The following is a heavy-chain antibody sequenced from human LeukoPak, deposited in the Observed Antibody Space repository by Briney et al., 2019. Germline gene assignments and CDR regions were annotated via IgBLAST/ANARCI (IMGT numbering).Heavy chain of an antibody. CDR2: IKQDGSEK. J-gene: IGHJ6*03. CDR3: ARDRVSSTRYYYYMDV. CDR1: GFTFSSYW. D-gene: IGHD6-6*01. Sequence: GGSLTLSCAASGFTFSSYWMSWVRQAPGKGLEWVANIKQDGSEKFYVDSVKGLFTISRDNAKNSLYLQMNMMRAEDTAVYYCARDRVSSTRYYYYMDVWGKGTTVNVSS. V-gene: IGHV3-7*01.